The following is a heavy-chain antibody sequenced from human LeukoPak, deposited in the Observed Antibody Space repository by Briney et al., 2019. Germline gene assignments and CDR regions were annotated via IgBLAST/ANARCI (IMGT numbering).Heavy chain of an antibody. CDR1: GYTLTELS. J-gene: IGHJ4*02. CDR2: FDPEDGET. Sequence: PGASVKVSCKVSGYTLTELSMHWVRQAPGKGLEWMGGFDPEDGETIYAQKFQGRVTMTGDTSTDTAYMELSSLRSEDTAVYYCATEGGYAKFFDYWGQGTLVTVSS. V-gene: IGHV1-24*01. CDR3: ATEGGYAKFFDY. D-gene: IGHD5-12*01.